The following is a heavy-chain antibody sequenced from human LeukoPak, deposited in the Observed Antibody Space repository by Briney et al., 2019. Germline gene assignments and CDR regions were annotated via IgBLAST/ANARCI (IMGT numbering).Heavy chain of an antibody. D-gene: IGHD6-19*01. CDR3: ARDTPGGGAVAGRASSFDY. CDR2: IYSGDRI. V-gene: IGHV3-53*01. Sequence: GGSLRLSCAASGFTVSRNYMSWVRQAPGKGLEWVSVIYSGDRIYYADSVKGRFTISRDNSKNTLDLQMNSLRAEDTAVYYCARDTPGGGAVAGRASSFDYWGQGTLVTVSS. CDR1: GFTVSRNY. J-gene: IGHJ4*02.